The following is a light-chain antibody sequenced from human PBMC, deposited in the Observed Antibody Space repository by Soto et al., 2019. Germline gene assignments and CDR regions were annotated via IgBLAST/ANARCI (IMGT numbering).Light chain of an antibody. Sequence: DIQLTQSPSFLSASVGDRVTITCRASQGISSYLAWYQQKPGKVPKLLIYAASTLQSGVPSRFSGSGSGTEFTLTISSLQPEDFATYYCQQLNSYTWTFGQGTKVDI. CDR2: AAS. V-gene: IGKV1-9*01. J-gene: IGKJ1*01. CDR3: QQLNSYTWT. CDR1: QGISSY.